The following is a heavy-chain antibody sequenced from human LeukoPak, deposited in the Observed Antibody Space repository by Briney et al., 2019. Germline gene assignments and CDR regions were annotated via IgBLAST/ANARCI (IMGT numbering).Heavy chain of an antibody. CDR1: GFTSSSYW. J-gene: IGHJ3*02. CDR2: IKQDGSEK. D-gene: IGHD3-22*01. CDR3: ARDLSRSYYYDSRPGAFDI. Sequence: GGSLRLSCAASGFTSSSYWMSWARQAPGKGLEWVANIKQDGSEKYYVDSVKGRFTISRDNAKNSLYLQMNSLRAEDTAVYYCARDLSRSYYYDSRPGAFDIWGQGTMVTVSS. V-gene: IGHV3-7*01.